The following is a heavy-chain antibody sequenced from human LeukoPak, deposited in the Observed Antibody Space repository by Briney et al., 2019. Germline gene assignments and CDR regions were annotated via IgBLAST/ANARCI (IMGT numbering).Heavy chain of an antibody. CDR2: IIPIFGTA. Sequence: GASVKVSCKASGGTFSSYAISWVRQAPGQGLEWMGGIIPIFGTANYAQKFQGRVTITADESTSTAYMELSSPRSEDTAVYYCARSIAAGDFDYWGQGTLVTVSS. J-gene: IGHJ4*02. CDR1: GGTFSSYA. V-gene: IGHV1-69*13. D-gene: IGHD6-13*01. CDR3: ARSIAAGDFDY.